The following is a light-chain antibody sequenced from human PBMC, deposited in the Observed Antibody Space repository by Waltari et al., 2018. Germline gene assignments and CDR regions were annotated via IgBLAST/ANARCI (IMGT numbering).Light chain of an antibody. Sequence: DIQMTQSPSTLSASVGDRVIITCRASQSISTWLAWYQQKPGKAPKPMIFAASSLQTGVPSRFSGSGSGTEFTLTINSLQPDDFATYYCQHYNAYRTFGQGTKVEIK. J-gene: IGKJ1*01. V-gene: IGKV1-5*01. CDR2: AAS. CDR1: QSISTW. CDR3: QHYNAYRT.